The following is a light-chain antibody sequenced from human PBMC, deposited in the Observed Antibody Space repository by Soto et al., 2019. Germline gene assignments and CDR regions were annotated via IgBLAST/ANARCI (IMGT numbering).Light chain of an antibody. CDR1: QSLNSR. CDR3: QQSFTTPLT. V-gene: IGKV1-39*01. Sequence: DIQLTQSPSTLSASVGDRVTLTCRASQSLNSRLAWHQQKPGKAPNVLINVASTLRSGVPSRFSGSGSGTDFNLTINSLQPEDFATYFCQQSFTTPLTFGGGTKVDI. CDR2: VAS. J-gene: IGKJ4*01.